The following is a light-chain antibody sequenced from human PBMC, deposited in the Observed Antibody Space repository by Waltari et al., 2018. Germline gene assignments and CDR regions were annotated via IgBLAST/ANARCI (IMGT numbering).Light chain of an antibody. V-gene: IGLV3-19*01. CDR2: GQD. J-gene: IGLJ3*02. Sequence: SELTQDPAVSVALGQTARITCQGDSIRRYYESWYQQRPRQAPRLALYGQDNRPAVLQGLFSGTTSGDTTSSTSTGAQEEDEDDYCCPSHNTISTRVFGGGTRLTV. CDR3: PSHNTISTRV. CDR1: SIRRYY.